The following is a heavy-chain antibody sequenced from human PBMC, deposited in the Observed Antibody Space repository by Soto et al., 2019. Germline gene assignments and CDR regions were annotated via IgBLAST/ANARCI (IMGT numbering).Heavy chain of an antibody. J-gene: IGHJ5*02. V-gene: IGHV4-38-2*02. Sequence: KPSETLSLTCGVSGYSISSGYFWGWIRQPPGKGLEWIGSISHTGRTFYNPSLKSRVSMSVDTSKNQFSLRLISVTAADTAVYYCTREQSDDNYFDPWGQGTLVTVSS. CDR1: GYSISSGYF. CDR2: ISHTGRT. D-gene: IGHD6-19*01. CDR3: TREQSDDNYFDP.